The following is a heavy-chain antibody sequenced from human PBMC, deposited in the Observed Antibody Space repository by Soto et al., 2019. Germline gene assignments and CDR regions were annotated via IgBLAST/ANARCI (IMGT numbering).Heavy chain of an antibody. CDR2: IWYDGSNK. Sequence: GGSLRLSCAASGFTFSSYGMHWVRQAPGKGLEWVAVIWYDGSNKYYADSVKGRFTISRDNSKNTLYLQMNSLRAEDTAVYYCAREGIAVAGNYYFDYWGQGTLVTVS. CDR1: GFTFSSYG. V-gene: IGHV3-33*01. D-gene: IGHD6-19*01. CDR3: AREGIAVAGNYYFDY. J-gene: IGHJ4*02.